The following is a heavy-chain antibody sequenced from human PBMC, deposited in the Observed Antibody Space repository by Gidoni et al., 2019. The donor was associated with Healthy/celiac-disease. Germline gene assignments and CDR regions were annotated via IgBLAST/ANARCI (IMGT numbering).Heavy chain of an antibody. Sequence: EVQLVESGGGLVQPGGSLRLSCSASGFTVSSNYMSWVRQAPGKGLEWVSVIDSGGSTYYADSVKGRFTISRDNSKNTLYLQMNSLRAEDTAVYYCASPTVPDYYYGMDVWGQGTTVTVSS. CDR2: IDSGGST. CDR3: ASPTVPDYYYGMDV. V-gene: IGHV3-66*01. CDR1: GFTVSSNY. J-gene: IGHJ6*02. D-gene: IGHD4-17*01.